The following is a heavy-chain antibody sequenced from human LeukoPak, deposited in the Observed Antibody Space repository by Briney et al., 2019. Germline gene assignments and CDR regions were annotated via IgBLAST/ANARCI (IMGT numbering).Heavy chain of an antibody. CDR2: INPNSGGT. D-gene: IGHD6-19*01. V-gene: IGHV1-2*06. Sequence: GASVNVSCKASGYTFTGYYMHWVRQAPGQGLEWMGRINPNSGGTNYAQKLQGRVTMTTDTSTSTAYMELRSLRSDDTAVYYCARLWSSGWSQKPDYWGQGTLVTVSS. J-gene: IGHJ4*02. CDR1: GYTFTGYY. CDR3: ARLWSSGWSQKPDY.